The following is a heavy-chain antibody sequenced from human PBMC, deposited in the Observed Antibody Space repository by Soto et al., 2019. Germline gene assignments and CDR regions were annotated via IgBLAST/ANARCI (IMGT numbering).Heavy chain of an antibody. CDR2: INPRRGTT. J-gene: IGHJ6*02. V-gene: IGHV1-46*01. Sequence: ASVKVSCKASGYSFTDYFIHWMRQAPGQGLEWMGTINPRRGTTSNTQMFQGRVTMTSDTSTNTVYMELSSLRSEDTAVYFCARSIISGEASYYYSMDVCAQGTSVTVSS. CDR1: GYSFTDYF. D-gene: IGHD3-10*01. CDR3: ARSIISGEASYYYSMDV.